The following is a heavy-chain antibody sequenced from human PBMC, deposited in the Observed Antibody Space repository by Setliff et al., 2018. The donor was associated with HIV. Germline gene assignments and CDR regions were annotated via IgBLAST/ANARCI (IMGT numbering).Heavy chain of an antibody. D-gene: IGHD5-12*01. CDR3: ARQPLYNDYDWRSYYFDY. CDR2: MYHTGST. J-gene: IGHJ4*02. Sequence: PSETLSLTCAVSGYSISSGCYWGWIRQPPGKGLEWIGSMYHTGSTYYSPSLNSRFTISVDTSKNQFSLKLRSLTAADTAVYYCARQPLYNDYDWRSYYFDYWGQGSLVTVSS. CDR1: GYSISSGCY. V-gene: IGHV4-38-2*01.